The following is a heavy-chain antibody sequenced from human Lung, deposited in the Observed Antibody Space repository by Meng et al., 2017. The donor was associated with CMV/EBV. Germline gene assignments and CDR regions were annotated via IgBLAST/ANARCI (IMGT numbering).Heavy chain of an antibody. CDR2: IHARGHIV. V-gene: IGHV3-48*03. CDR1: GFIFSAYE. J-gene: IGHJ6*02. CDR3: TRRLPYYGMDV. Sequence: GGSLRLSCAASGFIFSAYEIIWVRQAPGKGLEWVSYIHARGHIVHYADFVNGRFTISRDSAKNSVDLQMSSLRVEDTAVDYCTRRLPYYGMDVWGQGTTVTVSS.